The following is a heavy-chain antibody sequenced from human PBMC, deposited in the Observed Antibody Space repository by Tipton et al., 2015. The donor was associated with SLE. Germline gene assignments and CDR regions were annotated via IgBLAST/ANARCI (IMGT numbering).Heavy chain of an antibody. J-gene: IGHJ4*02. Sequence: GLVKPSETLSLPCGVYGGSFSDHTWTWIRQSPGQGLEWIGDVNQSGGTNYNPSLKSRVTISVDASNSQLSLKLFSVTAADTAVYYCARASRGRVSTPDNLLRPGARFDYWGQGTLVTVSS. CDR2: VNQSGGT. V-gene: IGHV4-34*01. CDR3: ARASRGRVSTPDNLLRPGARFDY. D-gene: IGHD3-10*01. CDR1: GGSFSDHT.